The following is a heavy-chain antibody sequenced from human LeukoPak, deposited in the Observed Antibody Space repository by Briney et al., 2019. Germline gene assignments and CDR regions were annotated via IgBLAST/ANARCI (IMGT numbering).Heavy chain of an antibody. Sequence: ASVKVSCKASGFPFTTYGINWVRRAPGQGLEWMGWMNPKSGRTGYAQKFQGRVTMTEDTSTDTAYMELSSLRSEDTAVYYCATFYLNYYDSSGYGYWGQGTLVTVSS. CDR1: GFPFTTYG. J-gene: IGHJ4*02. V-gene: IGHV1-8*02. CDR2: MNPKSGRT. D-gene: IGHD3-22*01. CDR3: ATFYLNYYDSSGYGY.